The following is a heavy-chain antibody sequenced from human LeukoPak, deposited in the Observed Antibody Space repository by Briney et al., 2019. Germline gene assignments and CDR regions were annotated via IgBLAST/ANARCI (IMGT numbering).Heavy chain of an antibody. CDR1: GFTVSSNY. Sequence: GGSLRLSCAASGFTVSSNYMSWVRQAPGKGLEWVSVIYSGGSTYYADSVKGRFIISRDNSKYTLYLQMNSLRAEDTAVYYCANDGAYYDSSTDAFDIWGQGTMVTVSS. CDR3: ANDGAYYDSSTDAFDI. J-gene: IGHJ3*02. V-gene: IGHV3-53*01. D-gene: IGHD3-22*01. CDR2: IYSGGST.